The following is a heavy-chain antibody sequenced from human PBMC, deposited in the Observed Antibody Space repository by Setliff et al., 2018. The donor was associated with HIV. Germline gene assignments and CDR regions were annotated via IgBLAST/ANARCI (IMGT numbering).Heavy chain of an antibody. CDR3: ARHHELTAHGLFDS. J-gene: IGHJ4*02. Sequence: SETRSLTCTVARGSISRGGYYWSWIRQHPESGLAWLGYIKYNGITYYSPFLRSRVIMSVATSRNEFSLRLSSVTAADTAVYYCARHHELTAHGLFDSWGQGTLVTVSS. CDR1: RGSISRGGYY. V-gene: IGHV4-31*03. D-gene: IGHD1-7*01. CDR2: IKYNGIT.